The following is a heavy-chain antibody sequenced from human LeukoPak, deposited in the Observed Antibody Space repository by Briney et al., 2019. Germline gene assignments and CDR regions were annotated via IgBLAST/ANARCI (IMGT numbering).Heavy chain of an antibody. D-gene: IGHD3-10*01. V-gene: IGHV1-18*01. CDR3: AREDAYYYGSGSYYISAAGDY. CDR2: ISAYNGNT. CDR1: GYTFTSYG. Sequence: ASVKVSCKASGYTFTSYGISWVRQAPEQGLEWMGWISAYNGNTNYAQKLQGRVTMTTDTSTSTAYMELRSLRSDDTAVYYCAREDAYYYGSGSYYISAAGDYWGQGTLVTVSS. J-gene: IGHJ4*02.